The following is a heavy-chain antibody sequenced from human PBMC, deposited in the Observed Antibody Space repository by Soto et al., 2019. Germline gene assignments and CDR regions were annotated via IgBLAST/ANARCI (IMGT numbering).Heavy chain of an antibody. CDR3: ARGGPGDGYFDL. D-gene: IGHD3-10*01. CDR2: IYYSGGT. Sequence: QVQLQESGPGLVNPSQTLSLTCSVSGASIRSGGYYWSWIRQTPGKGLEWIGYIYYSGGTYFNPSRGSRVTMSVDTSENQFSLKLSSVTAADTAVYHCARGGPGDGYFDLWGRGTLVTVSS. V-gene: IGHV4-31*03. J-gene: IGHJ2*01. CDR1: GASIRSGGYY.